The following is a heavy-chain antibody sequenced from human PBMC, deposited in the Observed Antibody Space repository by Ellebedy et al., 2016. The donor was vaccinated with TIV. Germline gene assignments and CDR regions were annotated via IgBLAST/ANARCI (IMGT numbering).Heavy chain of an antibody. CDR1: GGSITSDGFS. CDR3: ARTAGGKDLDF. V-gene: IGHV4-31*03. Sequence: MPSETLSLTCTFSGGSITSDGFSWSWARQHPGKGLEWIGSIYDSGSTYYNPALKSRVTMSVDTSKNQFSLKLSSVTAADTAVYYCARTAGGKDLDFWGQGTLVTVSS. D-gene: IGHD6-13*01. CDR2: IYDSGST. J-gene: IGHJ4*02.